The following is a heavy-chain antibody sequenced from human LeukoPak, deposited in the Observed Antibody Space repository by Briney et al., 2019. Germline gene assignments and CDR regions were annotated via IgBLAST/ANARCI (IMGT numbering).Heavy chain of an antibody. CDR2: IRQDGDEK. D-gene: IGHD2-8*02. CDR1: GFIFNSHW. V-gene: IGHV3-7*01. Sequence: GGSLRLSCAGSGFIFNSHWMTWVRQAPGMGLEWVGNIRQDGDEKFYADSVRGRFTISRENAKNSLYLHLNSLRAEDTAIYYCARVRTEWYIDLWGRGTLVTVSP. J-gene: IGHJ2*01. CDR3: ARVRTEWYIDL.